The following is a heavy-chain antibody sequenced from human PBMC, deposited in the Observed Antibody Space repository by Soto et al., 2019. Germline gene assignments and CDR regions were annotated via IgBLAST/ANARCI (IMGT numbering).Heavy chain of an antibody. D-gene: IGHD2-15*01. CDR2: MNPNSGET. CDR1: GYTFTDYD. V-gene: IGHV1-8*01. J-gene: IGHJ5*02. CDR3: AGVAVAARRRWYNGCGR. Sequence: QEQLVQSGAEVKKPGASVKVSCKTSGYTFTDYDINWVRQATGQGLEWIGWMNPNSGETGYAQKFQGRGTMTRRASLRTGYLELSRPRTEGTAVYYGAGVAVAARRRWYNGCGRRGEGTLGNVAS.